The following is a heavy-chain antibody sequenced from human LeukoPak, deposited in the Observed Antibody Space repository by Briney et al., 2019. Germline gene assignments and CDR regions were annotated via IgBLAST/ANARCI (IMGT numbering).Heavy chain of an antibody. CDR3: ARDLPPTYYDFWSGYSYYFDY. D-gene: IGHD3-3*01. CDR2: ISSRIGYI. J-gene: IGHJ4*02. CDR1: GFTFSSYS. Sequence: GGSLRLFCAASGFTFSSYSMNWVRQAPGRGLEWVSSISSRIGYIYYADSVKGRFTISRDNAKNSLYLQMNSLRAEDTAVYYCARDLPPTYYDFWSGYSYYFDYWGQGTLVTVSP. V-gene: IGHV3-21*01.